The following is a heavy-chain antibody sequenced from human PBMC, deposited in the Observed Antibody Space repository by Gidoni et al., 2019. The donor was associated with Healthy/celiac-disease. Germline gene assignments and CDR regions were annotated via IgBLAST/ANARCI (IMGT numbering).Heavy chain of an antibody. V-gene: IGHV4-38-2*02. CDR3: ARGPYGDY. CDR1: CYSLRSGYY. CDR2: IYHSGSN. D-gene: IGHD4-17*01. Sequence: VPLQESGPGLVKPSETLSLPCPVSCYSLRSGYYWGWIRQPPWKGLEWIGSIYHSGSNYYNPSLKSRVTRSVDTSKNQFSMKQSSVTAEDTAVYYCARGPYGDYWGQGTLVTVSS. J-gene: IGHJ4*02.